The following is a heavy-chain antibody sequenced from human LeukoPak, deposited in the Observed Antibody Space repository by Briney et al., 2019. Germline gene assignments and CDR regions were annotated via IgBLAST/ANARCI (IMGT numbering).Heavy chain of an antibody. D-gene: IGHD2-21*02. Sequence: SETLSLTCTVSGGSISSGGYYWSWIRQHPGLGLEWLGYIYYSGSTYYNPSLKSRVTISVDTSKNQFSLKLSSVTAADTAVYYCAREALLLAYCGGDCSYFDYWGQGTLVTVSS. J-gene: IGHJ4*02. CDR2: IYYSGST. CDR1: GGSISSGGYY. CDR3: AREALLLAYCGGDCSYFDY. V-gene: IGHV4-31*03.